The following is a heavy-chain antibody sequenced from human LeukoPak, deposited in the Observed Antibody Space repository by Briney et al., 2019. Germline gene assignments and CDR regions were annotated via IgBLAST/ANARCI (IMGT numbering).Heavy chain of an antibody. CDR3: TTESFHY. D-gene: IGHD3-10*01. CDR2: ISNSGTIT. J-gene: IGHJ4*02. CDR1: GFTFGRFA. Sequence: TGGSLRLSCAVSGFTFGRFAMNWVRQAPGKGLEWASIISNSGTITSYADSVKGRFTISRDNSKNTVYLQMNSLRAEDTALYYCTTESFHYWGQGSLVAVSS. V-gene: IGHV3-23*01.